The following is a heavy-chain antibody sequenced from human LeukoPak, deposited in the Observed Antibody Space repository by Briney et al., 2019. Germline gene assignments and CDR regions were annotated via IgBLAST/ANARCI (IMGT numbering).Heavy chain of an antibody. CDR3: AKLNLEWLFSGAFDI. J-gene: IGHJ3*02. Sequence: PGRSLRLSCAASGFTFSNYGMHWVRQAPGKGLEWVAVIWYDGSNKYYGDSVKGRFTISRDNSKNTLYLQMNSLRAEDTAVYYCAKLNLEWLFSGAFDIWGQGTMVTVSS. V-gene: IGHV3-33*06. CDR1: GFTFSNYG. D-gene: IGHD3-3*01. CDR2: IWYDGSNK.